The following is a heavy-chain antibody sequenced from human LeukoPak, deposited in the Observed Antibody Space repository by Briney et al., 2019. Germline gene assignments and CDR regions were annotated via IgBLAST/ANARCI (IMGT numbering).Heavy chain of an antibody. V-gene: IGHV3-21*01. CDR2: ISSSSTYI. D-gene: IGHD1-1*01. Sequence: GGSLRLSCAASRFTFSTYTMNWVRQAPGKGLEWVSSISSSSTYIYYADSVEGRFTISRDNAKNSLFLQMNSLGAEDTAVYYCASGLEPGDDAFDIWGQGTMVIVSS. CDR3: ASGLEPGDDAFDI. CDR1: RFTFSTYT. J-gene: IGHJ3*02.